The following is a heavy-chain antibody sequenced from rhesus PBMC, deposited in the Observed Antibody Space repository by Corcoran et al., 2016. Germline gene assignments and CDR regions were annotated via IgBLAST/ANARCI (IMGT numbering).Heavy chain of an antibody. CDR2: LNGNSGST. CDR1: GGSFSSYW. D-gene: IGHD3-28*01. J-gene: IGHJ4*01. Sequence: QVQLQESGPGLVKPSETLSLTCAVSGGSFSSYWWSWIRQPPGQVLEWIGGLNGNSGSTNYSPSLKSRVTISKDASKNQFSLKLSSVTAADTAVYYCARFKEVITNSNDYWGQGVLVTVSS. CDR3: ARFKEVITNSNDY. V-gene: IGHV4-80*01.